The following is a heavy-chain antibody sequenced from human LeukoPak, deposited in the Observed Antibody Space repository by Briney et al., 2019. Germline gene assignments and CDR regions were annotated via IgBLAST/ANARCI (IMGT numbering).Heavy chain of an antibody. Sequence: SETLSLTCSVSGASISSTLYHWSWIRQPPGKGLEWIGYVYQNGNTYYNPSLKSRVTMSVDTSKNQFSLKVNSVTAADTAVYYCARGLDPAEFCTNGVCYSPLYFDYWGQGILVTASS. CDR3: ARGLDPAEFCTNGVCYSPLYFDY. J-gene: IGHJ4*02. CDR1: GASISSTLYH. CDR2: VYQNGNT. D-gene: IGHD2-8*01. V-gene: IGHV4-30-2*01.